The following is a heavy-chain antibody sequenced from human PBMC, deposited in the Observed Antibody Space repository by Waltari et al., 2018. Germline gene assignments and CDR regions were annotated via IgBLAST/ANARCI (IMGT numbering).Heavy chain of an antibody. D-gene: IGHD2-15*01. V-gene: IGHV4-59*01. CDR3: ARDRPGYCSGGSCAPHYYYGMDV. CDR1: GGSISRYY. J-gene: IGHJ6*02. CDR2: IYYSGST. Sequence: QVQLQESGPGLVKPSEALSLTCTVPGGSISRYYWSWIRQPPGKAPEWIGYIYYSGSTNYNPSLKSRVTISVDTSKNQFSLKLSSVTAADTAVYYCARDRPGYCSGGSCAPHYYYGMDVWGQGTTVTVSS.